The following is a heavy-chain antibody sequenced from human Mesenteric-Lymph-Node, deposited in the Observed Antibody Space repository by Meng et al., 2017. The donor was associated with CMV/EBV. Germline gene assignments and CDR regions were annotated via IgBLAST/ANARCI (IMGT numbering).Heavy chain of an antibody. J-gene: IGHJ6*02. D-gene: IGHD3-3*01. CDR2: ITRSSSYI. CDR3: ARERITIFGVPQGMDV. Sequence: GGSLRLSCAASGFTFTIYSMNWVRQAPGKGLEWVSSITRSSSYISYADSVKGRFTISRDNAKNSVYLQMNSLSAEDTAVYYCARERITIFGVPQGMDVWGQGTTVTVSS. V-gene: IGHV3-21*01. CDR1: GFTFTIYS.